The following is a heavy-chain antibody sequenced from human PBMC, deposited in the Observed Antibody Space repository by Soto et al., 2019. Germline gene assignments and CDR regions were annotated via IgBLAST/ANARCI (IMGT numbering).Heavy chain of an antibody. V-gene: IGHV5-51*01. D-gene: IGHD3-16*01. CDR1: GYTFTNYW. J-gene: IGHJ4*02. CDR2: IYPGDSDI. Sequence: PGESLKISCKGSGYTFTNYWIGWVRQMPGKGLEWMGIIYPGDSDIRYSPSFEGQVTISVDKFISTAYLQWSSLKASDTAMYYCARAHSAYVKYWGQGTLVTVSS. CDR3: ARAHSAYVKY.